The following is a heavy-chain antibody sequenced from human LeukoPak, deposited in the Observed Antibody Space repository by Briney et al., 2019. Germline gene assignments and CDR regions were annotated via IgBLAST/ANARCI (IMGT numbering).Heavy chain of an antibody. V-gene: IGHV3-7*05. J-gene: IGHJ4*02. Sequence: GGSLRLSCAASGFSFSTYWMSWVRRAPGKGLEWVANINQDGRTVYYVDSVKGRFTGSRDNAKNSLYLQMNSLRAEDTAVYYCASLSWNDYDRSGFDNWGQGTLVTVSS. CDR1: GFSFSTYW. CDR2: INQDGRTV. CDR3: ASLSWNDYDRSGFDN. D-gene: IGHD3-22*01.